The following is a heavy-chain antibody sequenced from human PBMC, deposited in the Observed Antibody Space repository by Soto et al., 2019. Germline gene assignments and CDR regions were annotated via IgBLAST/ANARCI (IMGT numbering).Heavy chain of an antibody. CDR3: ARDLRGDGDAYFYYGMEV. J-gene: IGHJ6*02. CDR1: GYIFTSHS. CDR2: INPGGGST. V-gene: IGHV1-46*01. D-gene: IGHD4-17*01. Sequence: QVQLVQSGAEVKKPGASVKISCKPSGYIFTSHSIHWVRQAPGQGLEWLGIINPGGGSTTYAQKLRGRVIMTRDTSTSTVYMELSSLRSEDTAVYYCARDLRGDGDAYFYYGMEVWGQGTTVTVSS.